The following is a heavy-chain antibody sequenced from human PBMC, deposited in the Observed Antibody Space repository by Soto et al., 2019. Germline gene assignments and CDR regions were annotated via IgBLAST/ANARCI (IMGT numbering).Heavy chain of an antibody. D-gene: IGHD2-15*01. Sequence: DLEESGGGLVKPGGSLTLSCAASGFAFRSYNMNWVRQAPGKGLEWVASISSGSSNIYYADSVKGRFTISRDNAKNSLFLQMDSLRAEDSAVYYCASTTVVAATFDFWGQGTLVTVSS. V-gene: IGHV3-21*01. CDR3: ASTTVVAATFDF. CDR1: GFAFRSYN. CDR2: ISSGSSNI. J-gene: IGHJ4*02.